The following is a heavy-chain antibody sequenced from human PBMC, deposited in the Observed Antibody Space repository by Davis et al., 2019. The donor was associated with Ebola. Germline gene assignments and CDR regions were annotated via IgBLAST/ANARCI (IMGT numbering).Heavy chain of an antibody. Sequence: ASVKVSCKASGYTFTSYAMHWVRQAPGQRLEWMGWINAGNGNTKYSQKFQGRVTITRDTSANTAYMELSSLRSEDTAVYYCARALYSYYYMDVWGKGTTVTVSS. CDR3: ARALYSYYYMDV. V-gene: IGHV1-3*01. J-gene: IGHJ6*03. CDR2: INAGNGNT. CDR1: GYTFTSYA.